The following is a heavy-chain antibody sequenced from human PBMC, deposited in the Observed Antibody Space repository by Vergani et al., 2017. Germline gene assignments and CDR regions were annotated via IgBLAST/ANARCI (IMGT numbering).Heavy chain of an antibody. CDR1: GGTFSSYA. D-gene: IGHD1-26*01. CDR3: ARDNLGATTSRGDNWYFDL. CDR2: IIPIFGTA. V-gene: IGHV1-69*01. J-gene: IGHJ2*01. Sequence: QVQLVQSGAEVKKPGSSVKVSCKASGGTFSSYAISWVRQAPGQGLEWMGGIIPIFGTANYAQKFQGRVTITADESTSTAYMELSSLRSEDTAVYYCARDNLGATTSRGDNWYFDLWGRGTLVTVSS.